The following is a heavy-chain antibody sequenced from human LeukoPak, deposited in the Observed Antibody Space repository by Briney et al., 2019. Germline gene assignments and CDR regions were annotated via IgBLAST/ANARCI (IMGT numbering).Heavy chain of an antibody. CDR1: GFTFSDYY. CDR3: AGQRVLDWFDP. Sequence: GGSLRLSCAASGFTFSDYYMSWVRQAPGKGLEWVSYSSSSSSYTNYADSVKGRFTISRDNAKNSLYLQMNSLRAEDTAVYYCAGQRVLDWFDPWGQGTLVTVSS. V-gene: IGHV3-11*03. D-gene: IGHD6-13*01. CDR2: SSSSSSYT. J-gene: IGHJ5*02.